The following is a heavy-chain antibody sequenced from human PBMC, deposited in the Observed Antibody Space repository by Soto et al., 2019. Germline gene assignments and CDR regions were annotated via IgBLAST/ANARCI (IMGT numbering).Heavy chain of an antibody. CDR2: IYYSGST. Sequence: SETLSLTCTVSGGSISSSSYYWGWIRQPPGKGLEWIWSIYYSGSTYYNPSLKSRVTISVDTSKNQFSLKLSSVTAADTAVYYRARKLVSSKPPYSSSWGRYYYYYMDVWGKGTTVTVSS. J-gene: IGHJ6*03. CDR1: GGSISSSSYY. D-gene: IGHD6-13*01. CDR3: ARKLVSSKPPYSSSWGRYYYYYMDV. V-gene: IGHV4-39*01.